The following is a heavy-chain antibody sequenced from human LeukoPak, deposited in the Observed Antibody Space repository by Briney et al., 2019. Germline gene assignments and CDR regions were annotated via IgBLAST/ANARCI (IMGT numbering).Heavy chain of an antibody. Sequence: SVKVSCKASGGTFSSYAISWVRQAPGQGLEWMGGIIPIFGTANYAQKFQGRVTITADESTSTAYMELRSLRSDDTAVYYCARVPDFDYYDSSGYSIDYWGQGTLVTVSS. CDR1: GGTFSSYA. V-gene: IGHV1-69*01. J-gene: IGHJ4*02. CDR2: IIPIFGTA. CDR3: ARVPDFDYYDSSGYSIDY. D-gene: IGHD3-22*01.